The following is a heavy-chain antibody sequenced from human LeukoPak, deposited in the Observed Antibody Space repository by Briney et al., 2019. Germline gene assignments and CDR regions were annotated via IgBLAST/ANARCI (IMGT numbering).Heavy chain of an antibody. D-gene: IGHD1-7*01. J-gene: IGHJ4*02. CDR2: ISENGGAA. CDR1: GFTFSSYG. CDR3: AKRTGVTELHFDH. Sequence: GRSLRLSCAASGFTFSSYGMHWVRQAQGKGLEWISAISENGGAADYADSVRGRFTISRDNSQNTLYQQMNSLRAEDTAVYYCAKRTGVTELHFDHWGQGTLVTVSS. V-gene: IGHV3-23*01.